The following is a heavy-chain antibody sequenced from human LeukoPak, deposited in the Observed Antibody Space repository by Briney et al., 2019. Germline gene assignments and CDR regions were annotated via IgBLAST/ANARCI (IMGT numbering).Heavy chain of an antibody. J-gene: IGHJ4*02. CDR1: GGSFSGYY. CDR2: INHSGST. D-gene: IGHD5-12*01. CDR3: ARGIGIVATYFDY. V-gene: IGHV4-34*01. Sequence: PSETLSLTCAVYGGSFSGYYWSWIRQPPGKGLEWIGEINHSGSTNYNPSLKSRVTISVDTSKNQFSLKLSSVTAADTAAYYCARGIGIVATYFDYWGQGTLVTVSS.